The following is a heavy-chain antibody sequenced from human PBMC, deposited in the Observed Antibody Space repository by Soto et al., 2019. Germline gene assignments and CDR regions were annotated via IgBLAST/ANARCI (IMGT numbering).Heavy chain of an antibody. CDR3: ARECRDGYKFPPGPYYFDY. V-gene: IGHV1-69*06. D-gene: IGHD5-12*01. Sequence: ASVKVSCKASGGTFSSYAISWVRQVPGQGLEWMGGIIPIFGTANYAQKFQGRVTITADKSTSTAYMELSSLRSEDTAVYYCARECRDGYKFPPGPYYFDYWGQGTLVTVSS. CDR1: GGTFSSYA. J-gene: IGHJ4*02. CDR2: IIPIFGTA.